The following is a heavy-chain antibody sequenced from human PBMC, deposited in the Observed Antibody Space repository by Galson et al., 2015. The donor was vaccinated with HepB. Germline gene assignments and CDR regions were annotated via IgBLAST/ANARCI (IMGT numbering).Heavy chain of an antibody. CDR1: GFTVSTNY. J-gene: IGHJ6*02. Sequence: SLRLSCAASGFTVSTNYISWVRQAPGKGLEGVSVMYSDGSTYYADSVKGRFTISRDNSKNMLSLQMNSLRAEDTAVYYCAREMVRGVISGVWGQGTTVTVSS. V-gene: IGHV3-53*01. CDR2: MYSDGST. D-gene: IGHD3-10*01. CDR3: AREMVRGVISGV.